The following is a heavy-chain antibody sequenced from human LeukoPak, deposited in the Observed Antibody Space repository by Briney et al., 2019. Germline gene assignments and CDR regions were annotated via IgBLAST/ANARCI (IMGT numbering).Heavy chain of an antibody. CDR3: AKGYSSSWYPWGY. CDR1: GFTFSSHW. D-gene: IGHD6-13*01. CDR2: INPAGSDT. J-gene: IGHJ4*02. V-gene: IGHV3-74*01. Sequence: GGSLRLSCAASGFTFSSHWMHWVRQPPGKGLVWVSRINPAGSDTRYADFVKGRFTISRDNAKNTLDLQMNSLRAKDTAVYYCAKGYSSSWYPWGYWGQGTLVTVSS.